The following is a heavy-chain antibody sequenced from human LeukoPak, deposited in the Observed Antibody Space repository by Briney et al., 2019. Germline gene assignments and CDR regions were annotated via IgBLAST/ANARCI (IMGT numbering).Heavy chain of an antibody. CDR1: GYTFTGYY. J-gene: IGHJ4*02. CDR2: INPNSGGT. D-gene: IGHD6-19*01. V-gene: IGHV1-2*02. CDR3: AREAEDSSGPSYYFDY. Sequence: ASVKVSCKASGYTFTGYYMHWVRQAPGQGLEWMGWINPNSGGTNYAQKFQGRVTMTRDTSISTVYVELSRLRSDDTAVYYCAREAEDSSGPSYYFDYWGQGTLVTVSS.